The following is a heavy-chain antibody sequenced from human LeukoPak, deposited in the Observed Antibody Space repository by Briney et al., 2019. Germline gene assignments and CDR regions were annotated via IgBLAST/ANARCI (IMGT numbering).Heavy chain of an antibody. CDR1: GGSFNTYY. Sequence: SETLSLTCTVSGGSFNTYYWTWIRQPPGKGLEWIGDIFYSGSTNYNPSLKNRVTISLDASKNHFSLKLSSVTAADTAIYYCARMTGSAWELLIDSWGPGTLVTVSS. V-gene: IGHV4-59*01. CDR3: ARMTGSAWELLIDS. J-gene: IGHJ4*02. D-gene: IGHD1-26*01. CDR2: IFYSGST.